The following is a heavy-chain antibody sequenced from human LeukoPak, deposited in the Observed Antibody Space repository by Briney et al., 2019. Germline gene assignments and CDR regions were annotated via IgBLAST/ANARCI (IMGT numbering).Heavy chain of an antibody. D-gene: IGHD4-17*01. V-gene: IGHV3-23*01. Sequence: TGGSLRLSCAASGFTFSSYAMSWVRQAPGKGLEWVSAISGSGGSTYYADSVKGRFTISRDNSKNTLYLQMNSLRAEDTAVYYCAKHKGDYVVHWYFDLWGRGTLVTVSS. CDR1: GFTFSSYA. J-gene: IGHJ2*01. CDR2: ISGSGGST. CDR3: AKHKGDYVVHWYFDL.